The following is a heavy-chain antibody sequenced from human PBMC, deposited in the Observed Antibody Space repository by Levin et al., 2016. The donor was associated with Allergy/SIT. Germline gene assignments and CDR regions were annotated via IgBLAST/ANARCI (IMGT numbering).Heavy chain of an antibody. CDR3: AKDRSVVPAASTYYGMDV. Sequence: VRQAPGKGLEWVSAISGSGGSTNYADSVKGRFTISRDNSKNTVYLQMNSLRAEDTAVYYCAKDRSVVPAASTYYGMDVWGQGTTVTVSS. D-gene: IGHD2-2*01. V-gene: IGHV3-23*01. CDR2: ISGSGGST. J-gene: IGHJ6*02.